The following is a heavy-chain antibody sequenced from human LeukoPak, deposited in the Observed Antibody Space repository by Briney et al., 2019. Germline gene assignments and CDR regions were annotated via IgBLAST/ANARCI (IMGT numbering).Heavy chain of an antibody. Sequence: SETLSLTCTVSGGSISSYYWSWIRQPPGKGLEWIGYIYYSGSTNYNPSLKSRVTISVDTSKNQFSLKLSSVTAADTAVYYCARHTMLRGVIDYWGQGTLVTVSS. D-gene: IGHD3-10*01. J-gene: IGHJ4*02. CDR1: GGSISSYY. CDR3: ARHTMLRGVIDY. CDR2: IYYSGST. V-gene: IGHV4-59*08.